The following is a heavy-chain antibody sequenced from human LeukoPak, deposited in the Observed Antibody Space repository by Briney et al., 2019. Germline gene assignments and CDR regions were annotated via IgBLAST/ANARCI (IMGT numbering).Heavy chain of an antibody. J-gene: IGHJ5*02. Sequence: PSETLSLTCTVSGGSISSGGYYWSWIRQHPGKGLEWIGYIYYSGSTYYNPSLKSRVTISVDTSKNQFSLKLSSVTAADTAVYYCAREKGYCSGGSRYGSWFDPWGQGTLVTVSS. CDR2: IYYSGST. V-gene: IGHV4-31*03. CDR3: AREKGYCSGGSRYGSWFDP. CDR1: GGSISSGGYY. D-gene: IGHD2-15*01.